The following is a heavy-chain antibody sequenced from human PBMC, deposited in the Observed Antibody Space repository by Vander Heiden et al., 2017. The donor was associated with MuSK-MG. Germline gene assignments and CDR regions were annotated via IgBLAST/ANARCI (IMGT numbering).Heavy chain of an antibody. J-gene: IGHJ3*02. CDR2: INPNSGGT. D-gene: IGHD2-2*01. CDR1: GYTFTGYY. CDR3: ARDRPVGAFDI. Sequence: QVQLVQSGAEVKKPGASVKVSCKASGYTFTGYYMHWVRQAPGQGLEWMGWINPNSGGTNYAQTFQGRVTMTRDTSISTAYMELSRLRSDDTAVYYCARDRPVGAFDIWGQGTMVTVSS. V-gene: IGHV1-2*02.